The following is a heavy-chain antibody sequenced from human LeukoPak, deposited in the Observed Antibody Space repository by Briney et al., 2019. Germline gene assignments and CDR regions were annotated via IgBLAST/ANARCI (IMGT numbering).Heavy chain of an antibody. CDR3: AIKSSQDYYDSSGYYQHFDY. CDR1: GGTFSSYA. J-gene: IGHJ4*02. D-gene: IGHD3-22*01. V-gene: IGHV1-69*13. Sequence: GASVKVSCKASGGTFSSYAISGVRQAPGQGLEWMGGIIPIFGTANYAQKFQGRVTITADESTSTAYMELSSLRSEDTAVYYCAIKSSQDYYDSSGYYQHFDYWGQGTLVTVSS. CDR2: IIPIFGTA.